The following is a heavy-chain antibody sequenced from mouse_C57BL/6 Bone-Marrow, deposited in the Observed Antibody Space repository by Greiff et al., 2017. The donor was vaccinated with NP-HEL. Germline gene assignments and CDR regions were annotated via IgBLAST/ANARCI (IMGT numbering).Heavy chain of an antibody. CDR3: TREGDYGSREAMDY. CDR2: ISSGGDYI. J-gene: IGHJ4*01. V-gene: IGHV5-9-1*02. D-gene: IGHD1-1*01. Sequence: EVMLVESGEGLVKPGGSLKLSCAASGFTFSSYAMSWVRQTPEKRLEWVAYISSGGDYIYYADTVKGRFTISRDNARNTLYLQMSSLKSEDTARYYCTREGDYGSREAMDYWGQGTSVTVSS. CDR1: GFTFSSYA.